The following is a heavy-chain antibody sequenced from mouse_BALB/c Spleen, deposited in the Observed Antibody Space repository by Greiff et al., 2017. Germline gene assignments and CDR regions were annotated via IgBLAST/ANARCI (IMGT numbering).Heavy chain of an antibody. J-gene: IGHJ3*01. CDR2: ISNGGGST. Sequence: EVHLVESGGGLVQPGGSLKLSCAASGFTFSSYTMSWVRQTPEKRLEWVAYISNGGGSTYYPDTVKGRFTISRDNAKNTLYLQMSSLKSEDTAMYYCARLSFYDYDTWFAYWGQGTLVTVS. V-gene: IGHV5-12-2*01. CDR3: ARLSFYDYDTWFAY. D-gene: IGHD2-4*01. CDR1: GFTFSSYT.